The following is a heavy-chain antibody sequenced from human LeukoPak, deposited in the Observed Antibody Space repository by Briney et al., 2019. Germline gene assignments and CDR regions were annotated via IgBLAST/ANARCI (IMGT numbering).Heavy chain of an antibody. CDR3: ARGLFSSGWANFDY. Sequence: PGGSLRLSCAASGFTFDDYGMSWVRQAPGKGLEWVSGINWNGGSTGYADSVKGRFTISRDNAKNSLYLQMNSLRAEDTAGYYRARGLFSSGWANFDYWGQGTLVTVSS. V-gene: IGHV3-20*04. D-gene: IGHD6-19*01. CDR2: INWNGGST. CDR1: GFTFDDYG. J-gene: IGHJ4*02.